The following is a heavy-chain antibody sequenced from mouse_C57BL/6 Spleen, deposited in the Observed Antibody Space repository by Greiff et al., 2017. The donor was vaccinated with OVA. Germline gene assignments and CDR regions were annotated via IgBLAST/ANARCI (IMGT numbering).Heavy chain of an antibody. CDR2: IHPNSGST. CDR1: GYTFTRYW. CDR3: APAYYSNYDAMDY. D-gene: IGHD2-5*01. Sequence: QVQLQQPGAELVKPGASVKLSCKASGYTFTRYWMHWVKQRPGQGLEWIGMIHPNSGSTNYNEKFKSKATLTVDKSSSTAYMQLSSLTSEDSAVYYCAPAYYSNYDAMDYWGQGTSVTVSS. V-gene: IGHV1-64*01. J-gene: IGHJ4*01.